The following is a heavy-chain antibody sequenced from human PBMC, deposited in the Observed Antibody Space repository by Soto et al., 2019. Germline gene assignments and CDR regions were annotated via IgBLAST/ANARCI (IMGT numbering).Heavy chain of an antibody. CDR2: INPSGGST. Sequence: ASVKVSCKASGYTFTSYYMHWVRQAPGQGLEWMGIINPSGGSTSYAQKFQGRVTMTRDTSTSTVYMELSSLRSEDTAVYYCARDFTKLGYCSSTSCRSKYYGMDVWGQGTRVTVSS. D-gene: IGHD2-2*01. J-gene: IGHJ6*02. V-gene: IGHV1-46*01. CDR3: ARDFTKLGYCSSTSCRSKYYGMDV. CDR1: GYTFTSYY.